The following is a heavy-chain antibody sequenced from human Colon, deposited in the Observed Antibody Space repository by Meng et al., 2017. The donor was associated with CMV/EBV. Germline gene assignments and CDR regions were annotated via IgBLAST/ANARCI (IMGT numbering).Heavy chain of an antibody. Sequence: LRSYAISWGGKAPGQGLEWMGGIIPILGIANYEQKFQGRVKITADKSTSTAYMELSSLRSEDTAVYYCARPRQNWNYDYYYYGMDVWGQGTMVTVSS. CDR1: LRSYA. CDR3: ARPRQNWNYDYYYYGMDV. V-gene: IGHV1-69*10. J-gene: IGHJ6*02. CDR2: IIPILGIA. D-gene: IGHD1-7*01.